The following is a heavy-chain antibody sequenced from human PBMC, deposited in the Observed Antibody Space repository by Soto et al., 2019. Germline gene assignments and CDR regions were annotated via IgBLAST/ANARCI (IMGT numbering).Heavy chain of an antibody. J-gene: IGHJ4*02. V-gene: IGHV1-69*13. Sequence: SVKVSCKASGGTFSSYAISWVRQAPGQGLEWMGGIIPIFGTANYAQKFQGRVTITADESTCTAYMELSSLRSEDTAVYYCASPAARLVGPYYFDYWGQGTLVTVSS. D-gene: IGHD6-6*01. CDR3: ASPAARLVGPYYFDY. CDR2: IIPIFGTA. CDR1: GGTFSSYA.